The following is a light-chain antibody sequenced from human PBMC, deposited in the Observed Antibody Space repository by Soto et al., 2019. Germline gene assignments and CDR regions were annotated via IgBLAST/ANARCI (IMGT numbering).Light chain of an antibody. CDR1: QSVSSNY. Sequence: EIVLTQSPGTLSLSPGERVTLSCRASQSVSSNYLAWYQQKPGQAPRLLIYGASSRATGIPDRFSGSGSGTDFTLTISRLEPEDFAVYYCQQYGSSPPTFGQGTKVDI. J-gene: IGKJ1*01. V-gene: IGKV3-20*01. CDR3: QQYGSSPPT. CDR2: GAS.